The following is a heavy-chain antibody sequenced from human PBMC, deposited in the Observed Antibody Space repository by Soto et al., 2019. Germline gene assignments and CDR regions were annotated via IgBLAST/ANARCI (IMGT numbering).Heavy chain of an antibody. CDR1: GFTFSTYA. V-gene: IGHV3-23*01. CDR2: ITGSGAIT. D-gene: IGHD6-19*01. Sequence: GSLRLSCAAAGFTFSTYAMSWVRQAPAKGLEWVSSITGSGAITFYADSVKGRFTISRDNSTNTLYLQVTSLQAEDTAVSYCAKGGDNGGWYREAIGAFDISGKGTIVTVS. CDR3: AKGGDNGGWYREAIGAFDI. J-gene: IGHJ3*02.